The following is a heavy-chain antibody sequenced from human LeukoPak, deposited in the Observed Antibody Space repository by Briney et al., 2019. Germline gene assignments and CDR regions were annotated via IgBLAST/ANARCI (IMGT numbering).Heavy chain of an antibody. CDR1: GYTFIDYY. Sequence: ASVKVSCKASGYTFIDYYMHWVRQAPGHGLEWLGWINLNSGGTRYVQKFQGRVTMTRDTSISTAYMNLSSLRSDDTAVYYCTRGGDYEGPNYFDYWGQGTLVTVSS. D-gene: IGHD3-22*01. V-gene: IGHV1-2*02. CDR2: INLNSGGT. CDR3: TRGGDYEGPNYFDY. J-gene: IGHJ4*02.